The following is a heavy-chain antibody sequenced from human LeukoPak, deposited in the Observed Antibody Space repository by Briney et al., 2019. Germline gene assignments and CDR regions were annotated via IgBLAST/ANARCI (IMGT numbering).Heavy chain of an antibody. J-gene: IGHJ4*02. V-gene: IGHV1-69*04. D-gene: IGHD3-10*01. Sequence: SVKVSCKASGGTFSSYAISWVRQAPGQGLEWMGRIIPILGIANYAQKFQGRVTITADKSTSTAYMELSSLRSEDTAVYYCARVGGPTYYYGSGSYYRPYYFDYWGQGTLVTISS. CDR1: GGTFSSYA. CDR2: IIPILGIA. CDR3: ARVGGPTYYYGSGSYYRPYYFDY.